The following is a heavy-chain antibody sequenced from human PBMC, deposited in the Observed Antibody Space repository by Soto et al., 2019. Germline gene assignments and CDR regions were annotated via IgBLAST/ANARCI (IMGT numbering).Heavy chain of an antibody. CDR2: VSGYNSNT. V-gene: IGHV1-18*01. CDR1: GYAFTNYG. Sequence: QVQLVQSGVEVKMPGASVKLSCKTYGYAFTNYGVTWVRQVSGQGLAWIGWVSGYNSNTNYVPKFEDRVIRTTDTSKKTAHVELRSLRSDVRGIYYSAREGQWERLIYSGRGPLLTVSP. J-gene: IGHJ4*02. CDR3: AREGQWERLIY. D-gene: IGHD1-26*01.